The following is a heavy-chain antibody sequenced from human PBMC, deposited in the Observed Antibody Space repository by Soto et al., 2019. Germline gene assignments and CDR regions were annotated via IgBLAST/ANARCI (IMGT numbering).Heavy chain of an antibody. D-gene: IGHD3-9*01. CDR3: ARLFSYDILTGYYNDY. CDR1: GGSISSYY. V-gene: IGHV4-59*08. J-gene: IGHJ4*02. CDR2: IYYSGST. Sequence: SETLSLTCTVSGGSISSYYWSWIRQPPGKGLEWIGYIYYSGSTNYNPSLKSRVTISVDTSKNQFSLKLSSVTAADTAVYYCARLFSYDILTGYYNDYWGQGTLVTVSS.